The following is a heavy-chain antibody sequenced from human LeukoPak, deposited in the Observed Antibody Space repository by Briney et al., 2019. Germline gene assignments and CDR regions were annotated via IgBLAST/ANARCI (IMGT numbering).Heavy chain of an antibody. V-gene: IGHV3-74*01. CDR3: ARGGSPPEALGDAFDI. J-gene: IGHJ3*02. D-gene: IGHD1-26*01. Sequence: GGSLRLSCAASGFTFSSCWMHWVRQVPGKGLVWVSRIKTDGSSTGYADSVKGRFTISRDNAKKTLYLQMNSLRVEDTAVYYCARGGSPPEALGDAFDIWGQGTMVTVSS. CDR2: IKTDGSST. CDR1: GFTFSSCW.